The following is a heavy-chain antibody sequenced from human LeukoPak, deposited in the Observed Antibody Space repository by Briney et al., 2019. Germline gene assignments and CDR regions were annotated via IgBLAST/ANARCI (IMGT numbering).Heavy chain of an antibody. CDR1: GGSISSSSYY. CDR2: IYYSGST. Sequence: SETPSLTCTVSGGSISSSSYYWGWIRQPPGEGLEWIGSIYYSGSTYYNPSLKSRVTISVDTSKNQFSLKLSSVTAADTAVYYCARALSGYGTWGELLLFDYWGQGTLVTVSS. CDR3: ARALSGYGTWGELLLFDY. D-gene: IGHD5-12*01. V-gene: IGHV4-39*07. J-gene: IGHJ4*02.